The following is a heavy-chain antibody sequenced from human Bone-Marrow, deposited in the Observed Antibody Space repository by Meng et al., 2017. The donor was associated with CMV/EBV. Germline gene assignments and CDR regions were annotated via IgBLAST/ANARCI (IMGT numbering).Heavy chain of an antibody. V-gene: IGHV1-69*05. J-gene: IGHJ4*02. CDR1: GYTFTSYD. Sequence: SVKVSCKASGYTFTSYDINWVRQATGQGLEWMGGIIPIFGTANYAQKFQGRVTITTDESTSTAYMELSSLRSEDTAVYYCASGYGSGSYYHFDYWGQGTRVTVSS. CDR3: ASGYGSGSYYHFDY. CDR2: IIPIFGTA. D-gene: IGHD3-10*01.